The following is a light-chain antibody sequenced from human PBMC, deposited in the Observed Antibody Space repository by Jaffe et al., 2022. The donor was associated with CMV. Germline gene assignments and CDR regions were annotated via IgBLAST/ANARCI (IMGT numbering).Light chain of an antibody. CDR3: SSYAGSYTYV. V-gene: IGLV2-11*01. J-gene: IGLJ1*01. Sequence: QSALTQPRSVSGSPGQSVTISCTGTSSDVGGFNYVSWYQQHPGTAPRLMIYDVNKRPSGVPDRFSGSKSVNTASLTISGLQVEDEADYYCSSYAGSYTYVFGTGTQVTVL. CDR2: DVN. CDR1: SSDVGGFNY.